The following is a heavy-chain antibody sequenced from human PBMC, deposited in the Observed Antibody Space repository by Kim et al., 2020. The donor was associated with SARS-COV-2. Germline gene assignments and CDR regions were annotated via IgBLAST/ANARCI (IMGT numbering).Heavy chain of an antibody. J-gene: IGHJ1*01. Sequence: YADSVKGRFTISRDNAKNSLYLQMNSLRAEDMAVYYCARVSDSSGYYYQYWGQGTLVTVSS. V-gene: IGHV3-21*01. CDR3: ARVSDSSGYYYQY. D-gene: IGHD3-22*01.